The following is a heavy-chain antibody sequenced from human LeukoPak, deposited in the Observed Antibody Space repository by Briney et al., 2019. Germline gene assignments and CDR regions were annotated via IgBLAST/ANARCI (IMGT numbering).Heavy chain of an antibody. CDR1: GFTFSSYA. CDR3: AKAPVTTCSGAYCYPFDY. V-gene: IGHV3-23*01. CDR2: ISGSGGST. J-gene: IGHJ4*02. D-gene: IGHD2-15*01. Sequence: GGPLRLSCAASGFTFSSYAMSWVRQAPGKGLEWVSAISGSGGSTYYADSVKGRFTISRDNSKNTLYLQMNSLRAEDTAVYYCAKAPVTTCSGAYCYPFDYWGQGTLVTVSS.